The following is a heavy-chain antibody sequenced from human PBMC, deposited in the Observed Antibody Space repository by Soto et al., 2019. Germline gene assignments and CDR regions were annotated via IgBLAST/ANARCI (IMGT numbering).Heavy chain of an antibody. CDR3: ATTDNVGYYQH. CDR2: IYHTGTT. Sequence: SETRSLTCAVSGGSIISIDHSAWIRQPPGSVLEWIGIIYHTGTTYYTPSRKSRVSISVDTSKNQFSLRLSSATAADSAVYFCATTDNVGYYQHFGQGNLVIVAS. V-gene: IGHV4-38-2*01. CDR1: GGSIISIDH. J-gene: IGHJ1*01. D-gene: IGHD3-3*01.